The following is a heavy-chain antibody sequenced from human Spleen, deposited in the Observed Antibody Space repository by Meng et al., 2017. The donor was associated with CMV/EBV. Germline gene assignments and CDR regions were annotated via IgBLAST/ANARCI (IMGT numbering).Heavy chain of an antibody. J-gene: IGHJ3*01. CDR2: INPSSDST. V-gene: IGHV1-46*01. D-gene: IGHD2-2*01. CDR1: GYTLSNYF. Sequence: ASVKVSCKASGYTLSNYFLHWVRQAPGQGLEWMGIINPSSDSTTYAPNFQVRISLTTDASRTTVHMELSGLKSEDTAVYYCAREYQMFHNNGAFDVWCHGTMVTVSS. CDR3: AREYQMFHNNGAFDV.